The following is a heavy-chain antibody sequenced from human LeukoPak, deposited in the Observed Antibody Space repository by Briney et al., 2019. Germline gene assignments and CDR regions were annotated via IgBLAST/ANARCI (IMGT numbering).Heavy chain of an antibody. J-gene: IGHJ4*02. CDR1: GLTLSTYS. D-gene: IGHD6-6*01. CDR2: ISSSGNTI. CDR3: ARRRDFDY. V-gene: IGHV3-48*04. Sequence: QPGGSLRLSCAASGLTLSTYSMNWVRQAPGKGLEWVSYISSSGNTIYYADSVKGRFTISRDNAKNSLFLQMNSLRAEDTAVYYCARRRDFDYWGQGTLVAVSS.